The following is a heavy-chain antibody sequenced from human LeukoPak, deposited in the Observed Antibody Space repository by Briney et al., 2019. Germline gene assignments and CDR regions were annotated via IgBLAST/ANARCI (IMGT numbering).Heavy chain of an antibody. CDR1: GYTFTSYD. J-gene: IGHJ4*02. D-gene: IGHD3-10*01. CDR2: MNPNSGNT. Sequence: ASVKVSCKASGYTFTSYDINWVRQATGQGLEWMGWMNPNSGNTGYAQKFQGRVTMTRNTSISTAYMELSSLRSEDTAVYYCARGSLNVDYYGSGSYYNSIDYWGQGTLVTVSS. CDR3: ARGSLNVDYYGSGSYYNSIDY. V-gene: IGHV1-8*01.